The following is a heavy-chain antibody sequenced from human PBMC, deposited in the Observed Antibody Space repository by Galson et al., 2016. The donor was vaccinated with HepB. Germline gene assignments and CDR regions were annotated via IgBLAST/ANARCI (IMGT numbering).Heavy chain of an antibody. CDR1: GFAFSEYY. J-gene: IGHJ4*02. Sequence: SLRLSCAASGFAFSEYYMSWIRQAPGKGLEWVSYIHSSGSSMYYADSVKGRFTISRDNAKNSLYLQMNSLRAEDTGVYYCARDLPPGVGASGNWGQGTLVTVSS. CDR3: ARDLPPGVGASGN. D-gene: IGHD1-26*01. CDR2: IHSSGSSM. V-gene: IGHV3-11*04.